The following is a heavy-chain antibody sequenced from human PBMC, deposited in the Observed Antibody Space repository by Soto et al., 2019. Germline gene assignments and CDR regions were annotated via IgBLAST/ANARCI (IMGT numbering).Heavy chain of an antibody. D-gene: IGHD3-22*01. CDR3: ARDYYYDSSGYYPHLDY. J-gene: IGHJ4*02. CDR1: GYTFTGYY. CDR2: INPNSGAT. V-gene: IGHV1-2*02. Sequence: GASVKVSCKASGYTFTGYYMHWVRQAPGQGLEWMGWINPNSGATNYAQKFQGRVTITRDKSISTAYMELSRLRSEDTAVYYCARDYYYDSSGYYPHLDYWGQGTLVTVSS.